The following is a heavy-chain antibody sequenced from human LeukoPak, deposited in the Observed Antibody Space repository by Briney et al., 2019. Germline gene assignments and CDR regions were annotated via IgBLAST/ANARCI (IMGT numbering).Heavy chain of an antibody. V-gene: IGHV4-39*07. CDR1: GGSISSSSYF. J-gene: IGHJ4*02. CDR3: ARDLRGFDY. Sequence: PSETLSLTCTVSGGSISSSSYFWGWIRQPPGKGLEWVGSISYSGSTYYNPSLKSRVTISVDTSKNQFSLKLSSVTAADTAVYYCARDLRGFDYWGQGTLVTVSS. CDR2: ISYSGST.